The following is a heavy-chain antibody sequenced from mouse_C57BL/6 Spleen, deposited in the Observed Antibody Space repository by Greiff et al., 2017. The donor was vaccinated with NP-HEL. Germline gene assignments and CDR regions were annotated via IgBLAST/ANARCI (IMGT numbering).Heavy chain of an antibody. CDR3: AREYYGSSPYYAMDY. V-gene: IGHV1-64*01. Sequence: VKLQQPGAELVKPGASVKLSCKASGYTFTSYWMHWVKQRPGQGLEWIGMIHPNSGSTNYNEKFKSKATLTVDKSSSTAYMQLSSLTSEDSAVYYCAREYYGSSPYYAMDYWGQGTSVTVSS. J-gene: IGHJ4*01. D-gene: IGHD1-1*01. CDR1: GYTFTSYW. CDR2: IHPNSGST.